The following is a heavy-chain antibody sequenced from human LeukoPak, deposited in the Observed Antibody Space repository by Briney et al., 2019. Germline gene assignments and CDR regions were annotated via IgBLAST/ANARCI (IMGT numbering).Heavy chain of an antibody. Sequence: GGSLRLSCAASGFTFSSYSMNWVRQAPGKGLEWVSSVSSSSSYIYYADSVKGRFTISRDNAKNSLYLQMNSLRAEDTAVYYCARVAGGWFDPWGQGTLVTVSS. CDR3: ARVAGGWFDP. V-gene: IGHV3-21*01. J-gene: IGHJ5*02. CDR2: VSSSSSYI. CDR1: GFTFSSYS.